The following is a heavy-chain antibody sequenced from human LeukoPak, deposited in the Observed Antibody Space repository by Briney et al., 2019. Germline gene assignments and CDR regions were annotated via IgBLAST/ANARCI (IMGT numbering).Heavy chain of an antibody. V-gene: IGHV3-53*01. CDR3: ARVLVEWIQLRFDY. D-gene: IGHD5-18*01. CDR2: IYSGGST. Sequence: GGSLRLSCAASGFTVSSNYMSWVRQAPGKGLEWVSVIYSGGSTYYADSVKGRFTISRDNSKNTLYLQMNSLRAEDTAVYYCARVLVEWIQLRFDYWGQGTLVTVSS. J-gene: IGHJ4*02. CDR1: GFTVSSNY.